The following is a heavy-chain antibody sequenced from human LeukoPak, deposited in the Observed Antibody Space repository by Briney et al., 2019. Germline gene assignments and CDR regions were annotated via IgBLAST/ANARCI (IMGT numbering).Heavy chain of an antibody. D-gene: IGHD1-1*01. CDR2: ISYDGSNK. CDR1: GFTFSSYA. V-gene: IGHV3-30-3*01. J-gene: IGHJ6*02. CDR3: ARAPWYLERRYYYYGMDV. Sequence: GGSLRLSCAASGFTFSSYAMHWVRQAPGKGLEWVAVISYDGSNKYYADSVKGRFTISRDNSKNTLYLQMNSLRAEDTAVYYCARAPWYLERRYYYYGMDVWGQGTTVTVSS.